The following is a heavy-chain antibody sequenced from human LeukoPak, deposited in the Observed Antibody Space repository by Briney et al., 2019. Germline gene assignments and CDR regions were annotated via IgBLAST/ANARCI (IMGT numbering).Heavy chain of an antibody. CDR2: IYYSGSI. D-gene: IGHD4-17*01. J-gene: IGHJ4*02. CDR1: GGSISSSSYY. V-gene: IGHV4-39*02. CDR3: ARDYGDLQGVFDY. Sequence: SETLSLTCTVSGGSISSSSYYWGWIRQPPGKGLEWIGSIYYSGSIYYNPSLKSRVTISVDTSKNQFSLKLSSVTAADTAVYYCARDYGDLQGVFDYWGQGTLVTVSS.